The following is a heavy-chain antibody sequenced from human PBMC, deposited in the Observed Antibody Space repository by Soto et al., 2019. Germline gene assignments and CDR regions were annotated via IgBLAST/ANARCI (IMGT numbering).Heavy chain of an antibody. J-gene: IGHJ4*02. Sequence: SETLSLTSTVSGGSISRGGYYWSWIRQHPGKGLEWSGYIYYSGSTYYNPSLKSRVTMSVDTSKNQFSLKLSSVTAADTAVYYCAREDVATNGRWGQGTLVTVSS. D-gene: IGHD5-12*01. CDR1: GGSISRGGYY. CDR2: IYYSGST. CDR3: AREDVATNGR. V-gene: IGHV4-31*03.